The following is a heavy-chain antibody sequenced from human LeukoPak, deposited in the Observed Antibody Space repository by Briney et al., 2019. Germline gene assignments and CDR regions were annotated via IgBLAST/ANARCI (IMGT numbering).Heavy chain of an antibody. J-gene: IGHJ4*02. Sequence: GGSLRLSCAASGFTFSSYSMNWVRQAPGKGLEWVSVIYSGGSTYYADSVKGRFTISRDNSKNTLYLQMNSLRAEDTAVYYCARVRVVAYYFDYWGQGTLVTVSS. CDR3: ARVRVVAYYFDY. V-gene: IGHV3-53*01. D-gene: IGHD2-15*01. CDR2: IYSGGST. CDR1: GFTFSSYS.